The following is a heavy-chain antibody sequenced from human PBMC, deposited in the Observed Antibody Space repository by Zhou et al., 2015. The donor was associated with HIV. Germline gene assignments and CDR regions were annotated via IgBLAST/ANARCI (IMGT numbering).Heavy chain of an antibody. CDR2: ISATGHGL. CDR3: ARGRNGVTAALDY. J-gene: IGHJ4*02. V-gene: IGHV3-23*01. CDR1: GFIFDDFA. D-gene: IGHD3-3*01. Sequence: EVHLSESGGRPGAGGGGSLSLSCAASGFIFDDFAMSWVRHRPGLGLEWISGISATGHGLFYANSVKGRFTISRHNFGKTLYLQLSSLSVEDTGTYYCARGRNGVTAALDYWGQGTLVTVAS.